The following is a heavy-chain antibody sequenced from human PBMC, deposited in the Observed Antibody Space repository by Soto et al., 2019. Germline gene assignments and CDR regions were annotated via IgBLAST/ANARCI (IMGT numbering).Heavy chain of an antibody. J-gene: IGHJ4*02. D-gene: IGHD6-13*01. V-gene: IGHV3-30-3*01. CDR3: ARDRFASSWSYFDY. CDR2: ISYDGSNK. Sequence: QVQLVESGGGVVQPGRSLRLSCAASGFTFSSYAMHWVRQAPCKGLEWVAVISYDGSNKYYADSVKGRFTISRDNSKNTLYLQMNSLRAEDTAVYYCARDRFASSWSYFDYWGQGTLVTVSS. CDR1: GFTFSSYA.